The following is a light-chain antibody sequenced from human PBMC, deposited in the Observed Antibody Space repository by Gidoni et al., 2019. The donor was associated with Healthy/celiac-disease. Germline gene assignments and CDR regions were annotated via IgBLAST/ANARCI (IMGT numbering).Light chain of an antibody. Sequence: EIVLTQSPATLSLSPGERATLSCRASQSVSSYLAWYQQKPGQAPRLLIYDASNRATGIPARFSGRGSGTDFTLTISSLDPEDFAVYYCQQRSNWQSITFXXXTRLEIK. CDR3: QQRSNWQSIT. CDR2: DAS. V-gene: IGKV3-11*01. J-gene: IGKJ5*01. CDR1: QSVSSY.